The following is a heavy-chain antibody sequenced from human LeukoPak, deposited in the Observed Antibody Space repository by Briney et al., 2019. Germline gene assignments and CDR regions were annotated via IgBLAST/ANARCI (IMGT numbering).Heavy chain of an antibody. CDR2: ISYDGSNK. J-gene: IGHJ4*02. CDR1: GFTFSSYD. CDR3: AKDHGSSIAAAGDF. V-gene: IGHV3-30*18. D-gene: IGHD6-13*01. Sequence: SGGSLRLSCTASGFTFSSYDMHWVRQAPGKGLEWVAVISYDGSNKYYADSVKGRFTISRDNSKNTLYLQMNSLRAEDTAVYYCAKDHGSSIAAAGDFWGQGTLVTVSS.